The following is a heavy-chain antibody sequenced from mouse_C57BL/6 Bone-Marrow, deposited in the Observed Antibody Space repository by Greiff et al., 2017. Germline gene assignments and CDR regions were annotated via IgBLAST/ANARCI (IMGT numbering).Heavy chain of an antibody. D-gene: IGHD4-1*01. CDR1: GYTFTSYW. V-gene: IGHV1-59*01. Sequence: QVQLQQPGAELVRPGTSVKLSCKASGYTFTSYWMHWVKQRPGQGLEWIGVIDPSDSYTNYNQKFKGKATLTVDTSSSTAYMQLILLTSEDSSVYYCARSLGPWFAYWGPGTLVTVSA. CDR3: ARSLGPWFAY. J-gene: IGHJ3*01. CDR2: IDPSDSYT.